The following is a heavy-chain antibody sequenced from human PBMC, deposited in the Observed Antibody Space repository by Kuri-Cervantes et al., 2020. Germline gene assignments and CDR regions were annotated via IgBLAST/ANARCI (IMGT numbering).Heavy chain of an antibody. CDR3: AGYTSGWFGLAFDI. Sequence: ASVKVSCKASGYPFSSYGFSWVRQAPGQGLEWMGWISAYNGDTNYLHKLQGRVTLTTDTSTSTAYMELRSLRSDDTAVYYCAGYTSGWFGLAFDIWGQGTMVTVSS. V-gene: IGHV1-18*01. J-gene: IGHJ3*02. CDR2: ISAYNGDT. CDR1: GYPFSSYG. D-gene: IGHD6-19*01.